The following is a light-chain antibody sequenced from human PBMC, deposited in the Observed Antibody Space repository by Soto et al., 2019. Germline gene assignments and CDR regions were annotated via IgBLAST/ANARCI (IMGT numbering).Light chain of an antibody. Sequence: DIQMTQSPSSLSASVGDKVTIPCRASQSISTLLNWYQQKPGKAPKLLIYAASTLQSGVPSRFSGSGSGTDFTLTISSLQPEDFATYYCQQSYSTPTFGQGTKVEMK. V-gene: IGKV1-39*01. CDR3: QQSYSTPT. CDR1: QSISTL. J-gene: IGKJ1*01. CDR2: AAS.